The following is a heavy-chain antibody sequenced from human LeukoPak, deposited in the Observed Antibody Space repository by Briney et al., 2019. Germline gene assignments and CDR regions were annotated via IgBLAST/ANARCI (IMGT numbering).Heavy chain of an antibody. J-gene: IGHJ4*02. CDR1: GFTFSSYW. D-gene: IGHD1-14*01. Sequence: GGSLRLSCTAPGFTFSSYWMHWVRQAPGKGLVWVSHIKTDGSSITYADSVKGRFTISRDNAKNTLYLQMNSLRAEDTAVYYCARVRYNNALDYWGQGTLVTASS. CDR2: IKTDGSSI. V-gene: IGHV3-74*03. CDR3: ARVRYNNALDY.